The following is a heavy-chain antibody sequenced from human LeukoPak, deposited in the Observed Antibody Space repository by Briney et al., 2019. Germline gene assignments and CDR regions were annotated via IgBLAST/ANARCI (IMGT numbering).Heavy chain of an antibody. D-gene: IGHD5-12*01. CDR2: IWYDGSNK. CDR1: GFTFSSYA. Sequence: PGGSLRLSCAASGFTFSSYAMHWVRQAPGKGLEWVALIWYDGSNKYYTDSVKGRFTISRDNSKNTLYLQMNSLRAEDTAVYYCARSSGYGVADYWGQGTLVSVSS. J-gene: IGHJ4*02. CDR3: ARSSGYGVADY. V-gene: IGHV3-33*01.